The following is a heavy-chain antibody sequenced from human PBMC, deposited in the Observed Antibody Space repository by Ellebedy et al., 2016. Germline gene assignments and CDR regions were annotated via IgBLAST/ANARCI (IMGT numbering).Heavy chain of an antibody. J-gene: IGHJ4*02. D-gene: IGHD4-17*01. Sequence: GESLKISXAASGFTFSSYGMHWVRQAPGKGLEWVAVIWYDGSNKYYADSVKGRFTISRDNSKNTLYLQMNSLRAEDTAVYYCARDLSVTTDYGDYVGGGYFDYWGQGTLVTVSS. CDR2: IWYDGSNK. CDR3: ARDLSVTTDYGDYVGGGYFDY. V-gene: IGHV3-33*01. CDR1: GFTFSSYG.